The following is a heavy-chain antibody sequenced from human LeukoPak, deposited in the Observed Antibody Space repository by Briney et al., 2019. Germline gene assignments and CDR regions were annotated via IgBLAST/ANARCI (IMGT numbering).Heavy chain of an antibody. CDR2: IRYDGSNK. V-gene: IGHV3-30*02. D-gene: IGHD6-6*01. Sequence: GGSLRLSCAASGFTFSSYMMTWVRQAPGKGLEWVAFIRYDGSNKYYADSVKGRFTISRDNSKNTLYLQMNSLRAEDTAVYYCAKVLFVRSSSTPYMDVWGKGTTVTVSS. J-gene: IGHJ6*03. CDR1: GFTFSSYM. CDR3: AKVLFVRSSSTPYMDV.